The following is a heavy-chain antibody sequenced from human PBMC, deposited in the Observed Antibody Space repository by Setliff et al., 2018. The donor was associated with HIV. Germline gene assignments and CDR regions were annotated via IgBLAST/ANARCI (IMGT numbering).Heavy chain of an antibody. CDR3: ARGRFVGFDY. D-gene: IGHD3-16*02. V-gene: IGHV4-61*02. CDR1: DGSISTGSYY. CDR2: IYTSGST. J-gene: IGHJ4*02. Sequence: SETLSLTCTVADGSISTGSYYWSWARQPAGRGLEWIGRIYTSGSTNYNPSLKSRVTMSVDTSKNQFSLNLTSVTAADTAVYYCARGRFVGFDYWGQGTLVTVSS.